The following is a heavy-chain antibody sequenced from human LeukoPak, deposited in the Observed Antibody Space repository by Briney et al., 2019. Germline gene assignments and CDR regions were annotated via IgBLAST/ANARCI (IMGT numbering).Heavy chain of an antibody. D-gene: IGHD2-2*01. V-gene: IGHV3-23*01. CDR1: GFTFSSYG. CDR2: ISGSGGST. Sequence: GGSLRLSCAASGFTFSSYGMSWVRQAPGKGLEWVSAISGSGGSTYYADSVKGRFTISRDNSRNTLSLHMNSLRAEDTAVYFCAKHAGGHDLDALDIWGQGTMVTVSS. CDR3: AKHAGGHDLDALDI. J-gene: IGHJ3*02.